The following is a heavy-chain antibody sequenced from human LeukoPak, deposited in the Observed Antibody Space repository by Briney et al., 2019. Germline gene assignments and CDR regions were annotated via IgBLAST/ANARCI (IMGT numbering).Heavy chain of an antibody. J-gene: IGHJ6*03. CDR3: ARVPWRMVRGKYYYMDV. D-gene: IGHD3-10*01. Sequence: GGSLRLSCAASGFTFDDYGMSWVRQAPGKGLEWVSGINWNGGSTGYADSVKGRFTISRDNAKNSLYLQMNSLRAEDTALYYCARVPWRMVRGKYYYMDVWGKGTTVTVSS. CDR1: GFTFDDYG. CDR2: INWNGGST. V-gene: IGHV3-20*04.